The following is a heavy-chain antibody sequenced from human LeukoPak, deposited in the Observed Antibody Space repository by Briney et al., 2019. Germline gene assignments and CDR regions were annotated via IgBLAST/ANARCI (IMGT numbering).Heavy chain of an antibody. Sequence: GGSLRLSCAASGFTFSSYTMHWIRQAPGKGLGWVSSISGSNSYIFYADSVRGRFTVSRDNAKDSLYLQMNSLRAKDTAVYYCARALTTLTYEGYWGQGTLVTVSS. J-gene: IGHJ4*02. D-gene: IGHD1-1*01. CDR2: ISGSNSYI. V-gene: IGHV3-21*01. CDR1: GFTFSSYT. CDR3: ARALTTLTYEGY.